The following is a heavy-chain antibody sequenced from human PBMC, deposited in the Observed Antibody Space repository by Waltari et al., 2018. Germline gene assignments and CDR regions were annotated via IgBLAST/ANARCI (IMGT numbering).Heavy chain of an antibody. Sequence: EVQLLESGGGLVQPGGSLRLSCAASGFTFLSYAISLVRQAPGKGLEWVSVIYSGGSTYYADSVKGRFTISRDNSKNTLYLQMNSLRAEDTAVYYCAKDSPFGAVAGIDPWGQGTLVTVSS. CDR1: GFTFLSYA. D-gene: IGHD6-19*01. CDR2: IYSGGST. CDR3: AKDSPFGAVAGIDP. V-gene: IGHV3-23*03. J-gene: IGHJ5*02.